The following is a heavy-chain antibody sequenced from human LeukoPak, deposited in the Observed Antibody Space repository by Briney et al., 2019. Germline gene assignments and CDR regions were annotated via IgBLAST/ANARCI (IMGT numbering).Heavy chain of an antibody. D-gene: IGHD5-18*01. CDR1: GGSINSNNHY. Sequence: PSETLSLTCNVSGGSINSNNHYWGWIRQPPGKGLEWLGSINYSGTIFYSPSLNSRVTISVDTSANQFSLKLTSATAADTAVYYCARHPGYSFGWWYFDFWGQGTLVTVSS. J-gene: IGHJ4*02. CDR2: INYSGTI. CDR3: ARHPGYSFGWWYFDF. V-gene: IGHV4-39*01.